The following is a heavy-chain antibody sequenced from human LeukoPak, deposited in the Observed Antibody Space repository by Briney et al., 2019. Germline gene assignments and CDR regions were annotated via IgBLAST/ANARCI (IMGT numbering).Heavy chain of an antibody. Sequence: GGSLRLSCAASGFTVSSSYMSWVRQAPGKGLEWVSVIYSGGSTYYADSVKGRFTISRDNSKNTLYLQMSSLRAEDTAVYYCARGNYGDYLDNAFDIWGQGTMATVSS. J-gene: IGHJ3*02. CDR1: GFTVSSSY. CDR3: ARGNYGDYLDNAFDI. CDR2: IYSGGST. D-gene: IGHD4-17*01. V-gene: IGHV3-53*01.